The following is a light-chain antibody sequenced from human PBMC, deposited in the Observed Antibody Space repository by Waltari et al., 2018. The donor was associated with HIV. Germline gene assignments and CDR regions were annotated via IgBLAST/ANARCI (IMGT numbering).Light chain of an antibody. CDR3: QQYHNYWT. J-gene: IGKJ1*01. CDR1: QSVTKN. Sequence: EVVLTQSPATVSVSPGGRVILSFRASQSVTKNLAWYQQKPGQAPRLVSCGASTRAAGVPARCTGRGSGTQFTLTISSLQSEDFARYYCQQYHNYWTCGQGSK. CDR2: GAS. V-gene: IGKV3-15*01.